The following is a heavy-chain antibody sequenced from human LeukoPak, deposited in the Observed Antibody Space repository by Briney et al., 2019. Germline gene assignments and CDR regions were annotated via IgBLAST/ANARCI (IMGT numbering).Heavy chain of an antibody. J-gene: IGHJ4*02. V-gene: IGHV3-30*18. D-gene: IGHD6-19*01. Sequence: GGSLRLSYAASGFTFSSFGMHWVRQAPGKGLEWVALISYDGSNKHYADSVKGRFTISKDNSKTTLYLQMNSLRVEDTAVYYCAKVPYSSGWDFDSWGQGTLVTVSS. CDR2: ISYDGSNK. CDR1: GFTFSSFG. CDR3: AKVPYSSGWDFDS.